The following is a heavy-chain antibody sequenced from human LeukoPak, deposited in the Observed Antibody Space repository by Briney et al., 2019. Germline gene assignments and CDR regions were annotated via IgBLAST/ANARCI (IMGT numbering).Heavy chain of an antibody. Sequence: RPGGSLRLSCSASGFTFRIYAMHWVRQAPGKGLEYVSAISSNGGSTYYADSVKGRFTISRDNSKNTLYLQMSSLRAEDTAVYYCVRGATVNDVDYWGQGTLVTVSS. CDR2: ISSNGGST. CDR1: GFTFRIYA. CDR3: VRGATVNDVDY. D-gene: IGHD4-17*01. V-gene: IGHV3-64D*06. J-gene: IGHJ4*02.